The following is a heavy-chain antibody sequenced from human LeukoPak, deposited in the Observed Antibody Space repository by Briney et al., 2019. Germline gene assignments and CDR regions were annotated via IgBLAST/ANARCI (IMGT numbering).Heavy chain of an antibody. CDR3: ARDQGLLVVAGRFGY. CDR2: IKPDGSDK. CDR1: GFTFSGYW. Sequence: PGGSLRLSCAASGFTFSGYWMSWVRQAPGKGLEWVAIIKPDGSDKHYVDSVKGRFTISRDNAKNALYLQMSSLRAEDTAVYYCARDQGLLVVAGRFGYWGQGTLVTVSS. D-gene: IGHD6-19*01. J-gene: IGHJ4*02. V-gene: IGHV3-7*05.